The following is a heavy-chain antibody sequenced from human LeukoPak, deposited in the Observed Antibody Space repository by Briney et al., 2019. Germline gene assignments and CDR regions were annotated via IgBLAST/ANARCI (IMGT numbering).Heavy chain of an antibody. V-gene: IGHV4-4*07. CDR3: ARESRVVIGDGYYLDS. Sequence: SETLSLTCTVSDVTITNYYWTWIRQPAGKGLEWIGRLYIGRDTDYNPSLRSRVTMSVNTSNSQFSLRLTSVTAADTATYYCARESRVVIGDGYYLDSWGPGTLITVSS. CDR2: LYIGRDT. J-gene: IGHJ4*02. CDR1: DVTITNYY. D-gene: IGHD2-21*01.